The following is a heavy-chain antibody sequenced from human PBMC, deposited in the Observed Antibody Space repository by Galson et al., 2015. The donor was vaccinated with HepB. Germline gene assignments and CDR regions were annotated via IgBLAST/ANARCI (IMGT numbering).Heavy chain of an antibody. CDR2: INHSGST. D-gene: IGHD1-26*01. V-gene: IGHV4-34*01. J-gene: IGHJ4*02. CDR3: ARVGYRASGSSY. Sequence: SETLSLTCAVYGGSFSGYYWSWIRQPPGKGLEWIGEINHSGSTNYNPSLKSRVTISVDTSKNQFSLKLSSVTAADTAVYYCARVGYRASGSSYWGQGTLVTVSS. CDR1: GGSFSGYY.